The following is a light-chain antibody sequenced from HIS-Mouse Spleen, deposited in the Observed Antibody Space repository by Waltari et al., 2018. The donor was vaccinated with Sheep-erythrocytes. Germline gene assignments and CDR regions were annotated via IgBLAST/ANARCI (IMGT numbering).Light chain of an antibody. J-gene: IGLJ2*01. CDR3: SSYAGSNNWVV. V-gene: IGLV2-8*01. Sequence: QSALTQPPSASGSPGQSVTISCTGTSSDVGGYNYVSWYQQHPGKAPKLVVYEVSKLPAGAPDRFSGSVSGNTASLTVSGLQAEDEADYCCSSYAGSNNWVVFGGGTKLTLL. CDR2: EVS. CDR1: SSDVGGYNY.